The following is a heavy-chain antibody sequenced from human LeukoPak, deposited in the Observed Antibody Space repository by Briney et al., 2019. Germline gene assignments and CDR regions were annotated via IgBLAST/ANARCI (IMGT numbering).Heavy chain of an antibody. V-gene: IGHV4-4*07. CDR1: GGSISSYY. J-gene: IGHJ4*02. CDR3: ARYSYGYETDDY. Sequence: SETLSLTCTVSGGSISSYYWSWIRQPAGKGLEWIGRIYTSGSANYNPSLKSRVTISVDTSKNQFSLKLSSVTAADTAVYYCARYSYGYETDDYWGQGTLVTVSS. CDR2: IYTSGSA. D-gene: IGHD5-18*01.